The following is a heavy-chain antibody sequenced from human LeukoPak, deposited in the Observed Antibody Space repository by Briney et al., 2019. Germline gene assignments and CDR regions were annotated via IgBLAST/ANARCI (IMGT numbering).Heavy chain of an antibody. D-gene: IGHD5-12*01. CDR2: IRYDGSNK. Sequence: GGSLRLSCAASGFTFSSYGMHWVRQAPGKGLEWVAFIRYDGSNKYYADSVKGRFTISRDNSKNTLYLQMNSLRAEDTAVYYCAKDRWLQSGIDYWGQGTLVTVSS. CDR1: GFTFSSYG. J-gene: IGHJ4*02. V-gene: IGHV3-30*02. CDR3: AKDRWLQSGIDY.